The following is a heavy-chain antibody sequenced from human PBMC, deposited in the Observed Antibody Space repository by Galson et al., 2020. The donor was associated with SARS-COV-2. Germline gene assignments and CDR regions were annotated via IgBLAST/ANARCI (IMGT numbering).Heavy chain of an antibody. D-gene: IGHD3-22*01. J-gene: IGHJ4*02. CDR1: GYTPTELS. Sequence: ASVKVSCKVSGYTPTELSMHWVRQAPGKGLEWLGGFDPEDGETIYAQKFQGRVTMTEDTSTDTAYMELSSLRSEDTAVYYCATVPPLYYDSSGYYRFDYWGQGTLVTVSS. CDR3: ATVPPLYYDSSGYYRFDY. V-gene: IGHV1-24*01. CDR2: FDPEDGET.